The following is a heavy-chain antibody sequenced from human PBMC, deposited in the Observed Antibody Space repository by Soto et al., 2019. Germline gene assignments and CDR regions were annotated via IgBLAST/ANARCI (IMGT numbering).Heavy chain of an antibody. J-gene: IGHJ6*02. CDR2: INPNSSGT. Sequence: ASVKVSCKASGYSLRGNYIHWVRQTPGQGLELMGWINPNSSGTVYAQKFQGRVTMTRDTSLTTVYMQLNRLTSDDSAVYYCARDPHRYCSSASCAREYYYGMDVWGQGTTVTVYS. CDR1: GYSLRGNY. D-gene: IGHD2-2*01. CDR3: ARDPHRYCSSASCAREYYYGMDV. V-gene: IGHV1-2*02.